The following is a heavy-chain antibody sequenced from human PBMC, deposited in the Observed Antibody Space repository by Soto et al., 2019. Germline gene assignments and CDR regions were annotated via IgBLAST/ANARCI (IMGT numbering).Heavy chain of an antibody. Sequence: SVKVSCKASGGTFSSYAISWVRQAPGQGLEWMGGIIPIFGTANYAQKFQGRVTITADESTSTAYMELSSLRSEDTAVYYCARADSYRGYSYGAFDYWGQGTLVTVSS. D-gene: IGHD5-18*01. CDR3: ARADSYRGYSYGAFDY. CDR2: IIPIFGTA. V-gene: IGHV1-69*13. CDR1: GGTFSSYA. J-gene: IGHJ4*02.